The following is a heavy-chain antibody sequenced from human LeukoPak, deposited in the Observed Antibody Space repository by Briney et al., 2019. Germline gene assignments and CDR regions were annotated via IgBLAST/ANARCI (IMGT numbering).Heavy chain of an antibody. CDR1: GGTFSSYA. J-gene: IGHJ6*03. D-gene: IGHD6-13*01. CDR2: INPNSGGT. V-gene: IGHV1-8*02. CDR3: ARGGPYSSSWYGYYYYMDV. Sequence: GASVKVSCKASGGTFSSYAISWVRQAPGQGLEWMGWINPNSGGTNYAQKFQGRVTMTRNTSISTAYMELSSLRSEDTAMYYCARGGPYSSSWYGYYYYMDVWGKGTTVTISS.